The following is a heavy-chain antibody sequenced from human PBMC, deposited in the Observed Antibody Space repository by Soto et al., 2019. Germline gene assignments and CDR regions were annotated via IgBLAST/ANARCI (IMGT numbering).Heavy chain of an antibody. V-gene: IGHV4-59*01. CDR2: IYYSGST. D-gene: IGHD6-6*01. CDR1: GGSISSYY. Sequence: PSETLSLTCTVSGGSISSYYWSWIRQPPGKGLEWIGYIYYSGSTNYNPSLKSRVTISVDTSKNQLSLKLSSVTAADTAVYYCARDERYSSSSNWFDPWGQGTLVTVSS. CDR3: ARDERYSSSSNWFDP. J-gene: IGHJ5*02.